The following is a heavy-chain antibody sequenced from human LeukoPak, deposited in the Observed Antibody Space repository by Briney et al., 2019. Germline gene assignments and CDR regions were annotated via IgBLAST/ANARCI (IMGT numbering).Heavy chain of an antibody. CDR3: ARDGNGIVGAASIDY. CDR2: ISAYNGNT. D-gene: IGHD1-26*01. V-gene: IGHV1-18*01. Sequence: ASVKVSCKASGYTFTSYGISWVRQAPGQGLEWMGWISAYNGNTNYAQKIQGRVTMTTDTSTSTAYMELRSLRSDDTAVYYCARDGNGIVGAASIDYWGQGTLVTVSS. J-gene: IGHJ4*02. CDR1: GYTFTSYG.